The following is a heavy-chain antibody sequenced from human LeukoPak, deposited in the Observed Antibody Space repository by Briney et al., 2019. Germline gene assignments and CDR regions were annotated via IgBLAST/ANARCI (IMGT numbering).Heavy chain of an antibody. V-gene: IGHV1-2*02. J-gene: IGHJ4*02. CDR1: GYTFTGYY. CDR3: ARDPVGWHYYDSSGYSPFDY. Sequence: GASVKVSCKASGYTFTGYYMHWVRQAPGQGLEWMGWINPNSGGTNYAQKFQGRVTMTRDTSISTAYMELSRLRSDDTAVYYCARDPVGWHYYDSSGYSPFDYWGQGTLVTVSS. CDR2: INPNSGGT. D-gene: IGHD3-22*01.